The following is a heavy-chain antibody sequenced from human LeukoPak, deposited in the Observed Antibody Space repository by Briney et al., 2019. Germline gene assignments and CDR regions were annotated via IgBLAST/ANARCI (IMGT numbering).Heavy chain of an antibody. V-gene: IGHV4-39*07. CDR2: IYYSGST. Sequence: SETLSLTCTVSGGSISNYYWGWIRRPPGKGLEWIGSIYYSGSTYYNPSLKSRVTISVDTSKNQFSLKLSSVTAADTAVYYCASDHSGWLGLGYWGQGTLVSVSS. J-gene: IGHJ4*02. CDR3: ASDHSGWLGLGY. CDR1: GGSISNYY. D-gene: IGHD6-19*01.